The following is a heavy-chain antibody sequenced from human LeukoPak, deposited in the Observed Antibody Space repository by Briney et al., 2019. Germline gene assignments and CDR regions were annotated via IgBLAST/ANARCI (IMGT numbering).Heavy chain of an antibody. Sequence: SETLSLTCTVSGGSISSYYWSWIRQPPGKGLEWIGYIYYSGSTNYNPSLKSRVTISVDTSKNQFSLKLSSVTAADTAVYYCARVGNRGDKRRIFDYWGQGTLVTVSS. CDR2: IYYSGST. V-gene: IGHV4-59*08. D-gene: IGHD7-27*01. CDR3: ARVGNRGDKRRIFDY. J-gene: IGHJ4*02. CDR1: GGSISSYY.